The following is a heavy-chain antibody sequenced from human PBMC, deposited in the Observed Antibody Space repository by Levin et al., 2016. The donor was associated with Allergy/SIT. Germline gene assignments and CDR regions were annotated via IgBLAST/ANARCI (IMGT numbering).Heavy chain of an antibody. CDR2: MNPNSGNT. D-gene: IGHD3-22*01. CDR3: ARDLPRGGRSSGYYNYYYYGMDV. CDR1: GYTFTSYD. J-gene: IGHJ6*02. Sequence: ASVKVSCKASGYTFTSYDINWVRQATGQGLEWMGWMNPNSGNTGYAQKFQGRVTMTRNTSISTAYMELSSLRSEDTAVYYCARDLPRGGRSSGYYNYYYYGMDVWGQGTTVTVSS. V-gene: IGHV1-8*01.